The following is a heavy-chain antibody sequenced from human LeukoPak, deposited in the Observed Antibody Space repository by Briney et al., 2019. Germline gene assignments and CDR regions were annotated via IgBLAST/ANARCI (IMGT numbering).Heavy chain of an antibody. CDR3: AKGHYTDV. CDR2: ISYDGSHK. V-gene: IGHV3-30*18. CDR1: GFTVSSTY. Sequence: GGSLRLSCAASGFTVSSTYMTWVRQAPGRGLEWVAVISYDGSHKYYVDSVKGRFTISRDNSKNTLYLQMNSLRAEDTAVYYCAKGHYTDVWGKGTTVTVSS. J-gene: IGHJ6*03.